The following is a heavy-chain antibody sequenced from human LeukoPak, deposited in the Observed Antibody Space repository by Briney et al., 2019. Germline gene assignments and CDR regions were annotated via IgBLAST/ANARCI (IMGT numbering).Heavy chain of an antibody. CDR1: GFTFSSYA. CDR3: AKDRHYYGSGSFYTYFDY. V-gene: IGHV3-23*01. CDR2: ISGSGGST. Sequence: GGSLRLSCVASGFTFSSYAMNWVRQAPGKGLEWVSLISGSGGSTYYADSVKGRFTISRDNSKNTLYLQMNSLRAEDTAIYYCAKDRHYYGSGSFYTYFDYWGQGTLVTVSS. D-gene: IGHD3-10*01. J-gene: IGHJ4*02.